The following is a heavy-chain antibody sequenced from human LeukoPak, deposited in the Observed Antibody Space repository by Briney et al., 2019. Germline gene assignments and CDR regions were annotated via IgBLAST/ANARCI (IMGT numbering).Heavy chain of an antibody. CDR3: ARDGDSGGWFDS. CDR1: GGSINSHY. Sequence: SETLSLTCTVSGGSINSHYWSWIRQPPGKGLQCIGYIYYSGSTKYNPSLNSRATISLDTSKNQFFLKLTSVTAADTAVYYCARDGDSGGWFDSWGLGALVTVSS. J-gene: IGHJ5*01. CDR2: IYYSGST. V-gene: IGHV4-59*11. D-gene: IGHD6-25*01.